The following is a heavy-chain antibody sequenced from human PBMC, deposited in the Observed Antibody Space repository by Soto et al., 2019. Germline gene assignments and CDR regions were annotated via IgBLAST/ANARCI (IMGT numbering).Heavy chain of an antibody. Sequence: GASVKVSCKASGGTFSSYTISWVRQAPGQGLEWMGRIIPILGIANYAQKFQGRVTITADKSTSTAYMELRSLRSDDTAVYYCARDRRGVVPAAIIYYYGMDVWGQGTTVTVSS. CDR1: GGTFSSYT. V-gene: IGHV1-69*04. CDR2: IIPILGIA. CDR3: ARDRRGVVPAAIIYYYGMDV. J-gene: IGHJ6*02. D-gene: IGHD2-2*01.